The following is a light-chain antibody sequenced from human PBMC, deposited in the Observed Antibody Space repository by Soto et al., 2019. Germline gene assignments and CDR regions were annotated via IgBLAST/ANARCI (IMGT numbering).Light chain of an antibody. CDR2: EVS. CDR1: SSDVGGYKY. CDR3: ASYTSSSTSVI. V-gene: IGLV2-14*01. J-gene: IGLJ2*01. Sequence: QSALTQPASVSGSPGQSITISCTGTSSDVGGYKYVSWYQQHPDKAPKLIIFEVSIRPSGISSRFSGSKSGNTASLTISGLQAEDEADYYCASYTSSSTSVIFGRGTKVTVL.